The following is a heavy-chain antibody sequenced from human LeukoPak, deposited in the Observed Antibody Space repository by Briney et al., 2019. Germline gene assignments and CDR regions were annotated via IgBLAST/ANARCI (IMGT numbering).Heavy chain of an antibody. Sequence: GGSLRLSCAASGFTFSSYAMHWVRQAPGKGLEWVAVISYDGSNKYYADSVKGRFTISRDNSKNTLYLQMNSLRAEDTAVHYCASSVRFSYYFDYWGQGTLVTVSS. CDR2: ISYDGSNK. V-gene: IGHV3-30-3*01. CDR1: GFTFSSYA. CDR3: ASSVRFSYYFDY. J-gene: IGHJ4*02. D-gene: IGHD3-10*01.